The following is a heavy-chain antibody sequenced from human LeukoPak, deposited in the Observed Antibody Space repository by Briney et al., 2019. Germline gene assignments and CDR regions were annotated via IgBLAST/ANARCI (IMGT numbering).Heavy chain of an antibody. D-gene: IGHD3-9*01. CDR3: ARVTGYTIEDYFDY. V-gene: IGHV4-59*01. CDR2: IYYSGST. J-gene: IGHJ4*02. CDR1: GGSISSYY. Sequence: SETLSLTCTVSGGSISSYYWSWIRQPPGKGLEWIGYIYYSGSTNYNPSLKSRVTISVKTSKDQFSLKLRSVTAADTAVYYCARVTGYTIEDYFDYWGQGTLVTVSS.